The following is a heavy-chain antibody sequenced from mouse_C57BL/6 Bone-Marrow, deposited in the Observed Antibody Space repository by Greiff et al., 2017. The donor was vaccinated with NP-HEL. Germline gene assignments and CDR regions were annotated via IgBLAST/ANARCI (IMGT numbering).Heavy chain of an antibody. CDR3: ARNYDGYYVGAY. CDR2: IWTGGGT. D-gene: IGHD2-3*01. CDR1: GFSLTSYA. Sequence: QVQLQQSGPGLVAPSQSLSITCTVSGFSLTSYAISWVRQPPGKGLEWLGVIWTGGGTNYNSALKSRLSISKDNSKSQVFLKMNSLQTEDTARYYCARNYDGYYVGAYWGQGTLVTVSA. V-gene: IGHV2-9-1*01. J-gene: IGHJ3*01.